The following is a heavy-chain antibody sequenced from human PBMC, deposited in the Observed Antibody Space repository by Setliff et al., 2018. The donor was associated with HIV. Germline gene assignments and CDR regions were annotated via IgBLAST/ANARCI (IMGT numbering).Heavy chain of an antibody. D-gene: IGHD2-2*01. V-gene: IGHV1-2*02. CDR1: GYTFMDYY. J-gene: IGHJ6*03. CDR3: ARDGRDCASTNCNGNYMEV. CDR2: INPHNGGT. Sequence: GASVKVSCKASGYTFMDYYVHWVRQAPGQGLEWMGWINPHNGGTHYAQRFEGRVTMTRDTPIATGYMELRSLTSDDTAVYYCARDGRDCASTNCNGNYMEVWGKGTTVTVSS.